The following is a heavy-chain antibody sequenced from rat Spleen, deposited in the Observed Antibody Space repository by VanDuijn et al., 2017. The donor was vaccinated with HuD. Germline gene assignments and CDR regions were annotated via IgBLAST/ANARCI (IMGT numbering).Heavy chain of an antibody. CDR3: ARVSFYYYSGGYVMDA. CDR1: GFSLISYS. D-gene: IGHD1-1*01. Sequence: QVQLRESGPGLVQPSETLSLTCTISGFSLISYSVNWVRQSPGKGLEWMGGIWGDGSTNYNSALKYRLNISRDTSKSQVFLKMNSLQTEDTATDYCARVSFYYYSGGYVMDAWGQGASVTVSS. CDR2: IWGDGST. J-gene: IGHJ4*01. V-gene: IGHV2-13*01.